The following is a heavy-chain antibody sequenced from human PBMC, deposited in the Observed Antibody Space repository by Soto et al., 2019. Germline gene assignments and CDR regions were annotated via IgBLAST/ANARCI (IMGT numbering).Heavy chain of an antibody. D-gene: IGHD6-19*01. CDR3: ARNRYSSGWYEAFDI. V-gene: IGHV4-31*03. J-gene: IGHJ3*02. CDR2: IYYSGST. CDR1: GGSISSGGYY. Sequence: QVQLQESGPGLVKPSQTLSLTCTVSGGSISSGGYYWSWIRQHPGKGLEWIGYIYYSGSTYYNPSLKSRVTISVDTSKNQFSLKLSSVTAADTAVYYCARNRYSSGWYEAFDIWGQGTMVTVSS.